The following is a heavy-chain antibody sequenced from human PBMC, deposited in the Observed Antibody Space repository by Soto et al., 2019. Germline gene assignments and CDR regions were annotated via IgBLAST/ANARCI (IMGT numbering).Heavy chain of an antibody. CDR1: GFTVSSNY. V-gene: IGHV3-66*04. Sequence: EVQLVESGGGLVQPGGSLRLSCAASGFTVSSNYMSWVRQAPGKGLEGFSVIYSGGSADYADSVKGRVTISRDNSKNTLYLQMNSLRAEDTAVYYCARHGYSYGWGYFDYWGQGTLVTVSS. CDR2: IYSGGSA. CDR3: ARHGYSYGWGYFDY. J-gene: IGHJ4*02. D-gene: IGHD5-18*01.